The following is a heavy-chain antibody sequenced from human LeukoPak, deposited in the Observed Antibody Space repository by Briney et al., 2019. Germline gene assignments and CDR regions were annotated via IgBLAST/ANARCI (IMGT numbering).Heavy chain of an antibody. V-gene: IGHV3-23*01. CDR2: FSGGLDTT. Sequence: GGSLRLSCAASGFTFSNYAMSWVRQAPGKRLEWVSTFSGGLDTTYHADSVKGRFTISRDNSKNTLFLQMNSLRAEDTAVYFCVRDRGYSTFDYWGQGTLVTVSS. CDR1: GFTFSNYA. CDR3: VRDRGYSTFDY. D-gene: IGHD3-22*01. J-gene: IGHJ4*02.